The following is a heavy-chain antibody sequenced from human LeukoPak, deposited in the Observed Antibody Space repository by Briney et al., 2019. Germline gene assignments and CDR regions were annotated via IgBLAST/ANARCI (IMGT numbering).Heavy chain of an antibody. CDR1: GFTFSNYW. CDR2: ISYDGSNK. Sequence: PGGSLRLSCAASGFTFSNYWMSWVRQAPGKGLEWVAVISYDGSNKYYADSVKGRFTISRDNSKNTLYLQMNSLRAEDTAVYYCARAPYYDILTGPDPWGQGTLVTVSS. V-gene: IGHV3-30-3*01. J-gene: IGHJ5*02. D-gene: IGHD3-9*01. CDR3: ARAPYYDILTGPDP.